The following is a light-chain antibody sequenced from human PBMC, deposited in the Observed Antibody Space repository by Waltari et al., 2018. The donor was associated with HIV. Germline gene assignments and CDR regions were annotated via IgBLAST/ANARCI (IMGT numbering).Light chain of an antibody. J-gene: IGLJ1*01. V-gene: IGLV2-23*02. CDR2: EVK. Sequence: QSALTQPASVSGSPGQSLTISCTGSISAVGNSDLVSWYQQYPGKAPKLIIYEVKKWPSGISDRFSGSKSGTTASLTISGLQADDEADYYCCSYAGTHTYVFGTGTRVTVL. CDR1: ISAVGNSDL. CDR3: CSYAGTHTYV.